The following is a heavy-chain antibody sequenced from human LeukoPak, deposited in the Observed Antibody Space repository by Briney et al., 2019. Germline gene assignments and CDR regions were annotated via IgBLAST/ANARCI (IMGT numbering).Heavy chain of an antibody. D-gene: IGHD5-12*01. J-gene: IGHJ5*02. CDR2: ISYDGSNK. CDR3: AKDLTRGLRFGFDP. Sequence: GGSLRLSCAAPGFTFSSYGMHWVRLAEGQGLAWVAVISYDGSNKYYADSVKGRFTISRDNSKNTLYLQMNSLRAEDTAVYYCAKDLTRGLRFGFDPWGQGTLVTVSS. V-gene: IGHV3-30*18. CDR1: GFTFSSYG.